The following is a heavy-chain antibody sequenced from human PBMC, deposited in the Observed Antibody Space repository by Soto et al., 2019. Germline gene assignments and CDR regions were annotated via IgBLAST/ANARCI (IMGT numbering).Heavy chain of an antibody. CDR3: ARGGFIAVAVHYFDY. Sequence: ASVKVSCKASGYTFTSYAMHWVRQAPGQRLEWMGWINAGNGNTKYAQKLQGRVTMTTDTSTSTAYMELRSLRSDDTAVYYCARGGFIAVAVHYFDYWGQGTLVTVSS. J-gene: IGHJ4*02. CDR2: INAGNGNT. D-gene: IGHD6-19*01. CDR1: GYTFTSYA. V-gene: IGHV1-3*01.